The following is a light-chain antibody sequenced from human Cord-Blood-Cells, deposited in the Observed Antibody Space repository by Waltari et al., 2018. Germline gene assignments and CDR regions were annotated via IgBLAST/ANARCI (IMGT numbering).Light chain of an antibody. CDR3: QQSYSTPRT. J-gene: IGKJ1*01. CDR2: AAS. V-gene: IGKV1-39*01. CDR1: QSISSY. Sequence: DIQMPQSPSPLSASVGDRVTNTCRASQSISSYLNWYQQKPGKAPKLLIYAASSLQSGVPSRFSGSGSGTDFTLTISSLQPEDFATYYCQQSYSTPRTFGQGTKVEIK.